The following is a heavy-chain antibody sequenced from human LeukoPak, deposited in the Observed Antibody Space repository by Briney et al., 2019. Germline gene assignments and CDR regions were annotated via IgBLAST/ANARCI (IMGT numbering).Heavy chain of an antibody. CDR3: ARTTSGLSHGAFDI. V-gene: IGHV5-51*01. CDR2: IYAGDSDT. CDR1: GYSFSSYW. D-gene: IGHD1-14*01. Sequence: PGECLKISCKGSGYSFSSYWIVWVRQMPGKGLGWMGIIYAGDSDTRHSPSFQGQVTISVDKSISTAYLQWGSLKASDTAMYYCARTTSGLSHGAFDIWGQGTMVTVSS. J-gene: IGHJ3*02.